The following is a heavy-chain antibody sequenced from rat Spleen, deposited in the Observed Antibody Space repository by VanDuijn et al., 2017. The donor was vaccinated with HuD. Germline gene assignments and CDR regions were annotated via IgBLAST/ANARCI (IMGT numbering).Heavy chain of an antibody. Sequence: QVQLMESGPGLVQPSETLSLTCIVSGFSLTSYNVHWVRQPPGKGLEWMGVMWSGGNTDYNSALKSRLNISRDTSKNQVFLKMNSLQTEDTAIYFCTRENGGVMDAWGQGASVTVSS. CDR1: GFSLTSYN. CDR2: MWSGGNT. CDR3: TRENGGVMDA. J-gene: IGHJ4*01. D-gene: IGHD4-1*01. V-gene: IGHV2-45*01.